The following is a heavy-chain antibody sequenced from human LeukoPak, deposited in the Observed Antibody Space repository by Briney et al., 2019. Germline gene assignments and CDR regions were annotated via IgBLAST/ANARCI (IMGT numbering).Heavy chain of an antibody. Sequence: ASVKISCKVSGYTLTDYYMHWVQQTPGKGLKCMGLVDPEDGETIYAEKFQGRVTITADPSTDRAYMELSSLRSEDTAVYYCATHRTVDMDWGQGTLATVSS. CDR3: ATHRTVDMD. D-gene: IGHD5-24*01. V-gene: IGHV1-69-2*01. CDR2: VDPEDGET. J-gene: IGHJ4*02. CDR1: GYTLTDYY.